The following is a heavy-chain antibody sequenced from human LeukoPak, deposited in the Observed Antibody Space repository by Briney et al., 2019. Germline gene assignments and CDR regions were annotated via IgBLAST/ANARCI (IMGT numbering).Heavy chain of an antibody. J-gene: IGHJ3*02. CDR2: ISYDGSNK. CDR1: GFTFSSYA. D-gene: IGHD4-17*01. V-gene: IGHV3-30-3*01. Sequence: GGSLRLSCAASGFTFSSYAMHWVRQAPGKGLEWVAVISYDGSNKYYADSVKGRFTISRDNSKNVLYLQMNSLRAEDTAVYFCARDPNGDYIGTFDMWGRGTMVSVSS. CDR3: ARDPNGDYIGTFDM.